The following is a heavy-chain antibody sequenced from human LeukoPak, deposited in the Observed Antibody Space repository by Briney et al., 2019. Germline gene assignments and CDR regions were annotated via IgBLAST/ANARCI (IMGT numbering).Heavy chain of an antibody. Sequence: SGPTLVNPTQTLTLTCTFSGFSLSTGGVGVGWICQPPRKALEWLALIYWNDDKRYSPSLKSRLTITKDTSKNQMVLTVTNMDPVDSATYYCAHRAGWWDAFDIWGQGTMVTVSS. D-gene: IGHD6-19*01. CDR3: AHRAGWWDAFDI. CDR1: GFSLSTGGVG. J-gene: IGHJ3*02. CDR2: IYWNDDK. V-gene: IGHV2-5*01.